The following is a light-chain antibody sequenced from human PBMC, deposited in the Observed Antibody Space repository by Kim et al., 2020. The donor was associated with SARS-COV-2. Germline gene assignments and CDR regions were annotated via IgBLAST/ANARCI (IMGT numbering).Light chain of an antibody. CDR1: SGSSASNY. CDR2: EDN. CDR3: QSYDSSNSHWV. J-gene: IGLJ3*02. Sequence: NFMLTQPHSVSESPGKTVTISCTRSSGSSASNYVQWYQQRPGSAPTTVIYEDNQRPSGVPDRFSGSIDSSSNSASLTISGLKTEDEADYYCQSYDSSNSHWVFGGGTQLTVL. V-gene: IGLV6-57*04.